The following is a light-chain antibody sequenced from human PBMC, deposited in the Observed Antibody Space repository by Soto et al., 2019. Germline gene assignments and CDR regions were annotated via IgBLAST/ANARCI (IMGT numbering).Light chain of an antibody. J-gene: IGKJ5*01. CDR1: QSVRTV. V-gene: IGKV3-11*01. Sequence: EVVMTQSPATLSVSPGERATLSCGASQSVRTVLAWYQQKPGQAPRLLIYDASTRATGVPARFSGSGSGTDFTLTISNLESEDFGVYYCQQRTDWPTITFGQGTRLDIK. CDR2: DAS. CDR3: QQRTDWPTIT.